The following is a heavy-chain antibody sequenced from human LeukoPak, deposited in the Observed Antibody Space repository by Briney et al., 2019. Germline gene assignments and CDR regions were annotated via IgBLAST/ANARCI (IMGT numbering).Heavy chain of an antibody. V-gene: IGHV4-34*01. D-gene: IGHD6-13*01. CDR2: INHSGST. CDR1: GGSFSGYY. Sequence: PSETLSLTCAVYGGSFSGYYWSWIRQPPGKGLEWIGEINHSGSTNYNPSLKSRVTISVDTSKNQFSLKLSSVTGADTAVYYCARGHYTYSSSWYQLGFDYWGQGTLVTVSS. CDR3: ARGHYTYSSSWYQLGFDY. J-gene: IGHJ4*02.